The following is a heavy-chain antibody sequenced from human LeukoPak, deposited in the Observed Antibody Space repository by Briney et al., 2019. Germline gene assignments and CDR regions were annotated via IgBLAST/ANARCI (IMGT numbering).Heavy chain of an antibody. D-gene: IGHD5-24*01. CDR3: ANVGDVYNGALEI. CDR2: INQDGSGR. V-gene: IGHV3-7*01. Sequence: PGGSLRLSCAASGFSLSSYWMTWVRQAPGKGLEWVACINQDGSGRYCVDSVKGRFTISRDNAKNLPYLQMNSLRVDDTAVYYCANVGDVYNGALEIWAKGQRSPCLQ. CDR1: GFSLSSYW. J-gene: IGHJ3*02.